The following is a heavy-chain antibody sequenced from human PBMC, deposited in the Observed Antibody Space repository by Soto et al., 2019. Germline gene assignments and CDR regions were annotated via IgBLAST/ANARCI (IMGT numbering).Heavy chain of an antibody. CDR2: ISSRSDT. V-gene: IGHV3-21*01. D-gene: IGHD2-2*02. Sequence: HGCSLKIARAASGVTFNISSITWSRKEPGKGLEGVSSISSRSDTYYTDPVKDRFTISRDNAKHSVSLQMNSLRAEDTAVYFCSREYTAWPFAYGLGVWGQGTTGTGPS. J-gene: IGHJ6*02. CDR1: GVTFNISS. CDR3: SREYTAWPFAYGLGV.